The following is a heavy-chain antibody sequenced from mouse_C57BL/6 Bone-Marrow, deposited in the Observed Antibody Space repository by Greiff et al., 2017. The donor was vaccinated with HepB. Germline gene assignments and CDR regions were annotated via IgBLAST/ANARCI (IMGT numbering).Heavy chain of an antibody. V-gene: IGHV5-12*01. CDR1: GFTFSDYY. CDR2: ISNGGGST. CDR3: ARHPLYDLGVMDY. Sequence: EVNVVESGGGLVQPGGSLKLSCAASGFTFSDYYMYWVRQTPEKRLEWVAYISNGGGSTYYPDTVKGRFTISRDNAKNTLYLQMSRLKSEDTAMYYCARHPLYDLGVMDYWGQGTSVTVSS. D-gene: IGHD2-3*01. J-gene: IGHJ4*01.